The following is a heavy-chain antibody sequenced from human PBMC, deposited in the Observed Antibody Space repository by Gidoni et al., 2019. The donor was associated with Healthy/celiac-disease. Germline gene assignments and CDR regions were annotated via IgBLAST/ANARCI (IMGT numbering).Heavy chain of an antibody. J-gene: IGHJ4*02. CDR1: GFTFSNAW. V-gene: IGHV3-15*01. CDR2: IKSKTDGGTT. Sequence: EVQLVESGGGLVKPGGSLRLSCAASGFTFSNAWMSWVRQAPGKGLEWVGRIKSKTDGGTTDYAAPVKGRFTISRDDSKNTLYLQMNSLKTEDTAVYYCTTDRPTVTTGVLRDYWGQGTLVTVSS. D-gene: IGHD4-17*01. CDR3: TTDRPTVTTGVLRDY.